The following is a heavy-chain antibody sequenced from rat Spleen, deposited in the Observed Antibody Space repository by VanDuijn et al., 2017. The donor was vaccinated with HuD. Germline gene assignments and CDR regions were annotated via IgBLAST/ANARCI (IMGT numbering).Heavy chain of an antibody. D-gene: IGHD1-5*01. CDR1: GFSLASYH. Sequence: QVQLKESGPDLVQPSQTLSLTCTVVGFSLASYHVHWVRQSPGKVLEWMGVIWNTGGTRYNSALKSRLSFGKDTSKSQVFLKMNSLQTEDTATYYCAREPPFRYNFDFWGQGVMVTVSS. J-gene: IGHJ2*01. V-gene: IGHV2-41*01. CDR2: IWNTGGT. CDR3: AREPPFRYNFDF.